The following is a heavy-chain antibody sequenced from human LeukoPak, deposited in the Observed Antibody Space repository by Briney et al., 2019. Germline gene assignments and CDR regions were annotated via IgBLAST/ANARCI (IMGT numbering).Heavy chain of an antibody. D-gene: IGHD2-8*01. CDR2: ISAYNGNT. V-gene: IGHV1-18*01. CDR1: GYTFTSYG. CDR3: ASRRGYCTNGACYLDY. Sequence: GASVKVSCKASGYTFTSYGISWVRQAPGQGLEWMGWISAYNGNTNYAQKLQGRVTMTTDTSTSTAYMELRSLKSDDTAVYYCASRRGYCTNGACYLDYWGQGTLVTVSS. J-gene: IGHJ4*02.